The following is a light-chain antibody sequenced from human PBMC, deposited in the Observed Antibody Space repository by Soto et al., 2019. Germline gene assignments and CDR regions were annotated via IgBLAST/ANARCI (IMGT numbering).Light chain of an antibody. CDR3: QQYGSPPLYT. J-gene: IGKJ2*01. Sequence: EIVLTQSPGTLSLSPGERATLSCRASQSVSSTYLAWYQQKPGQAPRLIIYGAYSRATDIPDRFSGSGSGKDFTLTISRLEPEDFEVYYCQQYGSPPLYTFGQGTKLEIK. V-gene: IGKV3-20*01. CDR2: GAY. CDR1: QSVSSTY.